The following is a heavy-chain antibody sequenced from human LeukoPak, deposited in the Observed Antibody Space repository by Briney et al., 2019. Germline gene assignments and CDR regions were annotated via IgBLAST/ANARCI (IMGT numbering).Heavy chain of an antibody. J-gene: IGHJ4*02. Sequence: SETLSLTCTVSGGSISSYYWSWIRQSPGKGLEWIGHIYSSGSTNYNTSLKSRAPISIDTSKNQFSLKLSSVTAADTALYYCARNYDNSGYTAFGYWGRGTLVTVSS. CDR3: ARNYDNSGYTAFGY. V-gene: IGHV4-59*01. CDR1: GGSISSYY. D-gene: IGHD3-22*01. CDR2: IYSSGST.